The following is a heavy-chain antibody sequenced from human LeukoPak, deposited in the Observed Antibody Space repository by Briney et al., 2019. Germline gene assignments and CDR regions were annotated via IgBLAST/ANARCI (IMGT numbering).Heavy chain of an antibody. D-gene: IGHD6-13*01. CDR3: ARIASSSWANLDY. Sequence: GGSLRLSCAASGFTFSSYSMNWVRQAPGKGLEWVSSISSSSSYIYYADSVKGRFTISRDNAKNSLYLQMNSLGAEDTAVYYCARIASSSWANLDYWGQGPLVTLSS. V-gene: IGHV3-21*01. J-gene: IGHJ4*02. CDR2: ISSSSSYI. CDR1: GFTFSSYS.